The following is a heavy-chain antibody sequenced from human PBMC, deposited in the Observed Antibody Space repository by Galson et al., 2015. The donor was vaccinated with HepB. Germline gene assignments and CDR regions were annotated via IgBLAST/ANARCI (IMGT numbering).Heavy chain of an antibody. CDR3: VRDALGGYDF. CDR2: LNQHGNEK. V-gene: IGHV3-7*03. J-gene: IGHJ3*01. CDR1: GFTFTDHW. D-gene: IGHD3-22*01. Sequence: SLRLSCAASGFTFTDHWMSWVRQTPQRGLEWVTNLNQHGNEKYYADSVKGRFSISRDNAKNSLYLQMNSLIDEDTAVYYCVRDALGGYDFWGQGTTVIVSP.